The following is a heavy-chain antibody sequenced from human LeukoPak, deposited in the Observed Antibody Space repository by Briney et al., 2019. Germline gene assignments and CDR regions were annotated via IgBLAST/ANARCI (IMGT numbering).Heavy chain of an antibody. D-gene: IGHD1-26*01. Sequence: ASVTVSCTPSVGTFSIYAISWVRPAPGEGLEWLGWIYTNTGDPTYAQGFTGRVVFSLDTSFSTAYLQISSLTAEDTAVYYCASYRWYSGSYSVFDYWGQGTLVTVSS. CDR3: ASYRWYSGSYSVFDY. CDR1: VGTFSIYA. J-gene: IGHJ4*02. CDR2: IYTNTGDP. V-gene: IGHV7-4-1*02.